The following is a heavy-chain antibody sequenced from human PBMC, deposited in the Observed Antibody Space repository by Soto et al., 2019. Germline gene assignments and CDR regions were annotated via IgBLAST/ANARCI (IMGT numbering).Heavy chain of an antibody. V-gene: IGHV1-69*06. Sequence: GASVKVSCKASGGIFSSYAISWVRQAPGQGLEWMGGIIPIFGTANYAQKFQGRVTITADKSTSTAYMELSSLRSEDTAVYYCARDACVSSGNWNCDLNNWFDPWGQGTLVTVSS. CDR3: ARDACVSSGNWNCDLNNWFDP. CDR2: IIPIFGTA. D-gene: IGHD1-7*01. CDR1: GGIFSSYA. J-gene: IGHJ5*02.